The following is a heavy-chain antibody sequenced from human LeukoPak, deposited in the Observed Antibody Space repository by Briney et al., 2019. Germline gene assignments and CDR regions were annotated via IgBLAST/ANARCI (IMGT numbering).Heavy chain of an antibody. V-gene: IGHV1-8*01. CDR3: ARGTVRSSSWYGLRIAVAGTHFDY. CDR1: GYTFTSYD. D-gene: IGHD6-19*01. CDR2: MNPNSGNT. Sequence: GASVKVSCKASGYTFTSYDINWVRQATGQGLEWMGWMNPNSGNTGYAQKFQGRVTMTRNTSISTAYMELSSLRSEDTAVYYCARGTVRSSSWYGLRIAVAGTHFDYWGQGTLVTVSS. J-gene: IGHJ4*02.